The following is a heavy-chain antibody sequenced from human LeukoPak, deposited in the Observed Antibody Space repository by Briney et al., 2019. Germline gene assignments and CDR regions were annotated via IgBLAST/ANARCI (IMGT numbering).Heavy chain of an antibody. D-gene: IGHD2-15*01. Sequence: SQTLSLTCAVSGGSISSGGYSWSWIRQPPGKGLEWIGYIYHSGSTYYNPSLKSRVTISVDRSKNQFSLNLSSVTAADTAVYYCAREGYCSGGSCDNWLDPWGQGTLVTVSS. CDR1: GGSISSGGYS. CDR3: AREGYCSGGSCDNWLDP. CDR2: IYHSGST. V-gene: IGHV4-30-2*01. J-gene: IGHJ5*02.